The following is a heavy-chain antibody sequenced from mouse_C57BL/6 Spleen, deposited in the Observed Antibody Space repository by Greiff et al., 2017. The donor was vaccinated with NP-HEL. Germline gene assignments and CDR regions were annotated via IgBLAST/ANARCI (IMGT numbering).Heavy chain of an antibody. J-gene: IGHJ2*01. V-gene: IGHV1-81*01. CDR3: ARYDYNDRSFDY. D-gene: IGHD1-1*01. Sequence: QVQLQQSGAELARPGASVKLSCKASGYTFTSYGISWVKQRTGQGLEWIGEIYPRNGTTYYNQKFKGKAPLTADKSSSTAYMELRSLTSDDSAAYFCARYDYNDRSFDYWGQGTTLTVSS. CDR2: IYPRNGTT. CDR1: GYTFTSYG.